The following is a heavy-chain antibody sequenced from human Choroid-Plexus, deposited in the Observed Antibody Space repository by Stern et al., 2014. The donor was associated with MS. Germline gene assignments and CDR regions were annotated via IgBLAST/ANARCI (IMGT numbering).Heavy chain of an antibody. J-gene: IGHJ5*02. CDR1: GFTFGSCA. D-gene: IGHD2/OR15-2a*01. V-gene: IGHV3-30*18. CDR2: VSHDGSYK. CDR3: AKDRQYLTYFFAH. Sequence: QVQLVQSGGGVVQPGRPLRLSCVASGFTFGSCAMHWVRQAPGKGLEWVGGVSHDGSYKYYADSVKGRFTISRDNSQNTLYMQMSSLSPEDTAVFYCAKDRQYLTYFFAHWGQGSLVTVST.